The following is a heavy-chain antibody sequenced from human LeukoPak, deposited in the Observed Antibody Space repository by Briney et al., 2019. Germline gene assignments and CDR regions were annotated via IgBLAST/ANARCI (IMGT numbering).Heavy chain of an antibody. CDR3: ARDSCSGGSCYFDY. V-gene: IGHV3-66*02. D-gene: IGHD2-15*01. CDR1: GFTISTNY. Sequence: GGSLRLSCAASGFTISTNYMTWVRQAPGKGLEWVSVIYSDGSTYYADSVKGRFTISRDSSKNTLYLQMNSLRAEDTAVYYCARDSCSGGSCYFDYWGQGTLVTVSS. CDR2: IYSDGST. J-gene: IGHJ4*02.